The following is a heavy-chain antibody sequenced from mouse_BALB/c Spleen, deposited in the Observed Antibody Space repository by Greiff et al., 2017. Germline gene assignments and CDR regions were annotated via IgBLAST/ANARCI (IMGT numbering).Heavy chain of an antibody. Sequence: QVQLQQSGPGLVAPSQSLSITCTVSGFSLTGYGVNWVRQPPGKGLEWLGMIWGDGSTDYNSALKSRLSISKDNSKSQVFLKMNSLQTDDTARYYCARTGDLLLRRGDFDYWGQGTTLTVSS. V-gene: IGHV2-6-7*01. CDR1: GFSLTGYG. CDR2: IWGDGST. J-gene: IGHJ2*01. D-gene: IGHD1-1*01. CDR3: ARTGDLLLRRGDFDY.